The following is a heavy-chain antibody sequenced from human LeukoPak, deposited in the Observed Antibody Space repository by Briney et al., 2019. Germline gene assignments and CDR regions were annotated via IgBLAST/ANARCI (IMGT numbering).Heavy chain of an antibody. V-gene: IGHV3-48*03. Sequence: GGSLRLSCAASGFSFSSYEMNWVRQAPGKGLEWVSYISSSGSTIYYADSVKGRFTISRDNAKNSLYLQMNSLRAEDTAVYYCARDHDFWSGGYGMDVWGQGTLVTVSS. CDR3: ARDHDFWSGGYGMDV. D-gene: IGHD3-3*01. J-gene: IGHJ6*02. CDR2: ISSSGSTI. CDR1: GFSFSSYE.